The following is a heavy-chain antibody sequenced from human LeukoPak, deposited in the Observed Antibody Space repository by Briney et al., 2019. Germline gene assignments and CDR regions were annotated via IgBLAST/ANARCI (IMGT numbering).Heavy chain of an antibody. J-gene: IGHJ4*02. D-gene: IGHD4-17*01. CDR1: GFTFDDYA. CDR2: ISWNSGSI. Sequence: GRSLRLSCAASGFTFDDYAMHWVRQAPGKGLEWVSGISWNSGSIGYVDSVKGRFTISRDNAKNSLYLQMNSLRAEDTAVYYCARAHNVYGVTVDYWGQGTLVTVSS. CDR3: ARAHNVYGVTVDY. V-gene: IGHV3-9*01.